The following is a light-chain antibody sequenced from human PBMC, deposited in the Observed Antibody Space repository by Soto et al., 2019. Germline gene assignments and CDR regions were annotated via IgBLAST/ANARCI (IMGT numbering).Light chain of an antibody. CDR2: DVV. J-gene: IGLJ1*01. CDR1: SSDVGGFNS. CDR3: SSYTITMTNV. V-gene: IGLV2-14*03. Sequence: QSALTQPASVSGSPGQSITISCTGTSSDVGGFNSVSWYQLRPGTAPKLILYDVVDRPSGASYRFSGSKSGNTASLTISGLQAADEADYFCSSYTITMTNVFGSGTKVTVL.